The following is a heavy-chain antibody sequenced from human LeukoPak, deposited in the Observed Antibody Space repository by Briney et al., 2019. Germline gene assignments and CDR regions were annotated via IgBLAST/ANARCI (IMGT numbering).Heavy chain of an antibody. Sequence: PGGSLRLSCAASGFTFSCYAMSWVRQAPGKWLEWVSAISGSGSGTYYADPVKGRFTISRDNSKNTLYLQMNSLRAEDTALYYCAKDKTYYDIFIGRTDFDYWGQGTLVTVSS. V-gene: IGHV3-23*01. CDR1: GFTFSCYA. J-gene: IGHJ4*02. D-gene: IGHD3-9*01. CDR2: ISGSGSGT. CDR3: AKDKTYYDIFIGRTDFDY.